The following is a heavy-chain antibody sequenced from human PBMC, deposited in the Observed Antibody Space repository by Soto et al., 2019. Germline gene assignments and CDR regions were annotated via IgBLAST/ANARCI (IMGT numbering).Heavy chain of an antibody. CDR3: ARAEYQLLYYYYYGMDV. D-gene: IGHD2-2*01. J-gene: IGHJ6*02. CDR1: GFTFISYW. V-gene: IGHV3-7*01. Sequence: GGSLRLSCASSGFTFISYWMSWVRQAPGKGLEWVANIKQDGSEKYYVDSVKGRFTISRDNAKNSLYLQMNSLRAEDTAVYYCARAEYQLLYYYYYGMDVWGQGTTVTVSS. CDR2: IKQDGSEK.